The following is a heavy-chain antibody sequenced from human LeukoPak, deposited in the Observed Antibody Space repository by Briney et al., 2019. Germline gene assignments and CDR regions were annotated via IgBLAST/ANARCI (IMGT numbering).Heavy chain of an antibody. J-gene: IGHJ4*02. CDR3: ARDLTGYSGSW. CDR1: GYTFTVYY. D-gene: IGHD1-26*01. Sequence: GASVKVSCKASGYTFTVYYMHWVRQAPGQGLEWMGWINPHSGGTNYAQKFQGRVTMTRDTSISTAFMELSSLRSEDTAMYYCARDLTGYSGSWWGQGTLVTVSS. CDR2: INPHSGGT. V-gene: IGHV1-2*02.